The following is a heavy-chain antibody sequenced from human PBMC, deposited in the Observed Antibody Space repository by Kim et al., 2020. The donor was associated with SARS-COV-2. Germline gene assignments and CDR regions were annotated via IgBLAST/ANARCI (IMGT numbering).Heavy chain of an antibody. CDR1: GLSFDSSA. CDR3: ARGNYYESVSLSDYYNGMDV. Sequence: GGSLRLSCAASGLSFDSSAMNWVRQAPAKGLEWVAVISYDGRNKDYADSVNGRFTISRDNSKSTLYLQMSSLRVEDTAVYYCARGNYYESVSLSDYYNGMDVWGQGTTVTVSS. D-gene: IGHD3-10*01. J-gene: IGHJ6*02. CDR2: ISYDGRNK. V-gene: IGHV3-30-3*01.